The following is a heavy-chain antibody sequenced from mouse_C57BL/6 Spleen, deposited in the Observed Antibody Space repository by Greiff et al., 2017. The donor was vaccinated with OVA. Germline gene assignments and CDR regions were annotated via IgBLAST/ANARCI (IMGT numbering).Heavy chain of an antibody. V-gene: IGHV1-61*01. CDR3: ARLYDGYSYYFDY. Sequence: QVQLQQPGAELVRPGSSVKLSCKASGYTFTSYWMAWVKQRPGQGLEWIGNIYPSDSETHYNQKFKDKATLTVDKSSSTAYMQLSSLTSEDSAVYYCARLYDGYSYYFDYWGQGTTLTVSS. CDR2: IYPSDSET. CDR1: GYTFTSYW. J-gene: IGHJ2*01. D-gene: IGHD2-3*01.